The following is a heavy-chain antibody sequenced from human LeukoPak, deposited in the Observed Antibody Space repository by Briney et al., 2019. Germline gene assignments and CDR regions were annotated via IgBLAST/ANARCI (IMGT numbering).Heavy chain of an antibody. Sequence: GGSLRLSCAVSGFTLYDYGMSWVRQVPGKGLEWVSGINWNGGSTAYADSVKGRFIISRDNAKNSLYLEVNSLRAEDTALYHCARGPPYSGYDQFDYWGQGTLVTVSS. V-gene: IGHV3-20*01. CDR2: INWNGGST. J-gene: IGHJ4*02. CDR1: GFTLYDYG. D-gene: IGHD5-12*01. CDR3: ARGPPYSGYDQFDY.